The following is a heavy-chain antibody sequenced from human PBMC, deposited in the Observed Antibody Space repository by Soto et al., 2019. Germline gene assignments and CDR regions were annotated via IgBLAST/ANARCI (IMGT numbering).Heavy chain of an antibody. CDR3: ARGGGSYRN. D-gene: IGHD1-26*01. Sequence: GESLKISFAVSGLTFSSYSFNWVRQTPGKGLEWISHISGGSDIIYYADSVKGRFTISRDNAKNALFLQMNSLRDDDTALYYCARGGGSYRNWGQGTLVTVSS. CDR1: GLTFSSYS. J-gene: IGHJ4*02. CDR2: ISGGSDII. V-gene: IGHV3-48*02.